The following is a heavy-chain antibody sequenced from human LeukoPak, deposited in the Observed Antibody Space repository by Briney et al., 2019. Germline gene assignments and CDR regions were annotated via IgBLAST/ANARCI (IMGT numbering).Heavy chain of an antibody. CDR3: ARGVGVVPAAIRGRFDY. CDR2: INHSGST. J-gene: IGHJ4*02. Sequence: SETLSLTCAVYGGSFSGYYWSWIRQPPGKGLEWIGEINHSGSTNYNPSLKSRVTISVDTSKNQFSLKLSSVTAADTAVYYCARGVGVVPAAIRGRFDYWGQGTLVTVSS. D-gene: IGHD2-2*02. CDR1: GGSFSGYY. V-gene: IGHV4-34*01.